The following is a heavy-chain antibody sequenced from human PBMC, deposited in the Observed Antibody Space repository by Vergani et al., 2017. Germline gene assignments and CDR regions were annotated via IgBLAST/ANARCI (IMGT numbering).Heavy chain of an antibody. CDR3: ARGFRTREWLVPEHIDY. CDR2: IVVGSGNT. Sequence: QMQLVQSGPEVKKPGTSVKVSCKASGFTFNRSVVQWVRQARGQRLEWIGWIVVGSGNTNYAQKFQERVTITRDMSTSTAYMELSSLRAEDTAVYYCARGFRTREWLVPEHIDYWGQGTLVTVSS. V-gene: IGHV1-58*01. D-gene: IGHD6-19*01. J-gene: IGHJ4*02. CDR1: GFTFNRSV.